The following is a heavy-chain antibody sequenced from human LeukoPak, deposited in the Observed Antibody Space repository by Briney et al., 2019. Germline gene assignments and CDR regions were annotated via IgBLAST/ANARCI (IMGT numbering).Heavy chain of an antibody. CDR2: ILYDGRNK. J-gene: IGHJ4*02. V-gene: IGHV3-30*18. CDR3: AKVVLGGYYDSSGYYEDY. Sequence: GGSLRLSCAASGFTFSSYGMHWVRQAPGKGLEWVAVILYDGRNKYYADSVKGRFTISRDNSKNTLFLQMSSLRAEDTAVYYCAKVVLGGYYDSSGYYEDYWGQGTLVTVSS. CDR1: GFTFSSYG. D-gene: IGHD3-22*01.